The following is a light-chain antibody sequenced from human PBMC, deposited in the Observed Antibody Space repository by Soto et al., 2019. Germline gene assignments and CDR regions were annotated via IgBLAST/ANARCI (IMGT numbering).Light chain of an antibody. CDR3: ISYTSSNTHYVI. CDR2: EVT. J-gene: IGLJ2*01. CDR1: SNDVGGYNY. V-gene: IGLV2-14*01. Sequence: QYALTQPASVSGSPGQSITISCTGTSNDVGGYNYVSWYQQHPGKAPKLIIYEVTDRPSGVSNRFSGSKSGNTASLTISGLQAEDEADYYCISYTSSNTHYVIIGGGTKLTVL.